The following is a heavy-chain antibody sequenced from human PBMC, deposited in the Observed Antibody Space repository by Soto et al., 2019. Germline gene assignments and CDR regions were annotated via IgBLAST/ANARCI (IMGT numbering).Heavy chain of an antibody. D-gene: IGHD2-2*01. CDR3: GRDAPGVPLN. V-gene: IGHV4-31*03. Sequence: SXTLSLTCTVSGGSINSGDSYWNWIRQKPENGLEWIGYINYRGTPFYNPSLKSRIIISADPSENHFSLRLIFVTPADTAVYFCGRDAPGVPLNGDQETLVTASS. CDR2: INYRGTP. J-gene: IGHJ4*02. CDR1: GGSINSGDSY.